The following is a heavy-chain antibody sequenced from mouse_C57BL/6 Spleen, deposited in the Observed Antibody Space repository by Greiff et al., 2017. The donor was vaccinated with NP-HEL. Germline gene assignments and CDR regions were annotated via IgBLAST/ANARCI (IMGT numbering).Heavy chain of an antibody. Sequence: QVQLQQSGPGLVQPSQSLSITCTVSGFSLTSYGVHWVRQSPGKGLEWLGVIWRGGSTDYNAAFMSRLSITKDNSKSQVFFKMNSLQADDTAIYYCAKRGPFITTVVAEAYAMDYWGQGTSVTVSS. CDR2: IWRGGST. V-gene: IGHV2-5*01. J-gene: IGHJ4*01. CDR1: GFSLTSYG. D-gene: IGHD1-1*01. CDR3: AKRGPFITTVVAEAYAMDY.